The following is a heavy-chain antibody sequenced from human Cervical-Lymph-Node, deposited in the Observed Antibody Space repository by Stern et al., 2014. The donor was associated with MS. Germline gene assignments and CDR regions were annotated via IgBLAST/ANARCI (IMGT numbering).Heavy chain of an antibody. Sequence: VQLEESGGGVVQPGRSLRLSCAASGFTFSAYGMHWVRQAPGKGLEWVAVISADGTLKFYGDSVKGRFTISRDNSKNTLFLHMNSLRAEDTAVYYCAKGDNWRRLNPWGQGTLVTVSS. CDR3: AKGDNWRRLNP. J-gene: IGHJ5*02. CDR2: ISADGTLK. CDR1: GFTFSAYG. V-gene: IGHV3-30*18. D-gene: IGHD1-20*01.